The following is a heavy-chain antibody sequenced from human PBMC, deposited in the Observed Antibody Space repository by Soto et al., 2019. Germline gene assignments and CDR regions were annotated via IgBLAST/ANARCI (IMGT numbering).Heavy chain of an antibody. J-gene: IGHJ6*02. CDR2: ISGSGGST. Sequence: AGGSLRLSCAASGFTFSSYAMSWVRQAPGKGLEWVSAISGSGGSTYYADSVKGRFTISRDNSKNTLYLQMNSLRAEDTAVYYCAKDFGYYDSSGDYYYYYGMDVWGQGTTVTVSS. CDR1: GFTFSSYA. V-gene: IGHV3-23*01. D-gene: IGHD3-22*01. CDR3: AKDFGYYDSSGDYYYYYGMDV.